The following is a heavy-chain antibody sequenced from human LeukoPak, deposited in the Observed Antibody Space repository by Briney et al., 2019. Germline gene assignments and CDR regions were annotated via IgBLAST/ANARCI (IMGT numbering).Heavy chain of an antibody. D-gene: IGHD3-10*01. CDR2: INPNSGGT. Sequence: ASVKVSCKASGYTFTSYAMNWVRQAPGQGLEWMGWINPNSGGTNYAQKFQGRVTMTRDTSISTAYMELSRLRSDDTAVYYCARVSGLVHYYGSGSYYFDYWGQGTLVTVSS. CDR3: ARVSGLVHYYGSGSYYFDY. CDR1: GYTFTSYA. J-gene: IGHJ4*02. V-gene: IGHV1-2*02.